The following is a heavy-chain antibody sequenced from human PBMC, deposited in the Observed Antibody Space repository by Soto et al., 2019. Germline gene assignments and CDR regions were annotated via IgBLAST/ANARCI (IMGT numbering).Heavy chain of an antibody. V-gene: IGHV3-64*01. CDR3: SRVQGELSSQ. D-gene: IGHD3-16*02. Sequence: PGGSLRLSCAASGFTFRSYAMHWVRQAPGKGLEYVSAISSNGGSTYYANSVKGSFTISRDNSKNTLYLQMGSLSAEDMAVYYFSRVQGELSSQWGQGRVVTDSS. CDR2: ISSNGGST. J-gene: IGHJ4*02. CDR1: GFTFRSYA.